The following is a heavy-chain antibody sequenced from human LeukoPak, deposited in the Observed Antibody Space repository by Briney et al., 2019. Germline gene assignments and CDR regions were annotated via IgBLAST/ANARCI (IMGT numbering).Heavy chain of an antibody. CDR3: AKDSSSGWYGDYFDY. CDR1: GFTFSTYG. CDR2: ISDDGSSK. D-gene: IGHD6-19*01. V-gene: IGHV3-30*18. J-gene: IGHJ4*02. Sequence: PGRPLRLSCAASGFTFSTYGMHWVRQAPGKGLEWVAVISDDGSSKYYADSVKGRFTISRDNSKNTLYLQMNSLRAEDTAVHYCAKDSSSGWYGDYFDYWGQGILVTVSS.